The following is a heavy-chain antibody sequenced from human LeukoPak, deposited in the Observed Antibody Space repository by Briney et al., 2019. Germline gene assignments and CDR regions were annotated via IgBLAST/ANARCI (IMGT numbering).Heavy chain of an antibody. V-gene: IGHV5-51*01. Sequence: GESLKLYCKGSGYSFTSYWIGWVRQMPGKGLEWMGIIYPGDSDTRYSPSFQGQVTISADKSISTAYLQWSSLKASDTAMYYCARSSYGGNSYYYYGMDVWGQGTTVTVSS. D-gene: IGHD4-23*01. J-gene: IGHJ6*02. CDR2: IYPGDSDT. CDR1: GYSFTSYW. CDR3: ARSSYGGNSYYYYGMDV.